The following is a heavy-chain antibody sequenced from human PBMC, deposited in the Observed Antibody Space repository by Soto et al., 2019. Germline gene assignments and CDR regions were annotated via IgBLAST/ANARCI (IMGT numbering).Heavy chain of an antibody. CDR1: GFTFSSYS. V-gene: IGHV3-48*02. Sequence: GGSLRLSCSASGFTFSSYSMNWVRQAPGKGLEWVSYISSSSSTIYYSDSVKGRFTISRDNAKNSLYLQMNSLRDEDTAVYYCARVGCSSTSCYYYYYYGMDVWGQGTTVTVSS. J-gene: IGHJ6*02. CDR2: ISSSSSTI. CDR3: ARVGCSSTSCYYYYYYGMDV. D-gene: IGHD2-2*01.